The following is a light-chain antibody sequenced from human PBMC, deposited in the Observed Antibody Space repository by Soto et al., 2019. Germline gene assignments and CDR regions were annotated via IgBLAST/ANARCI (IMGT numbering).Light chain of an antibody. Sequence: EVGLTQSPATLSLSPGERATLSCRASQSVGSSLAWYQHKPGQVPKLLIYDASKRATGIPARFSGSGSGTDFSLTISSLEPEDFAVYHRQQRTNSFPFGGGPRADIK. J-gene: IGKJ4*01. CDR1: QSVGSS. V-gene: IGKV3-11*01. CDR2: DAS. CDR3: QQRTNSFP.